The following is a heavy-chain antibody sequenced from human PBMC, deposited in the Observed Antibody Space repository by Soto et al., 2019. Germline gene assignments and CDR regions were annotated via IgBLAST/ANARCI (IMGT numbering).Heavy chain of an antibody. CDR2: IYYSGST. D-gene: IGHD2-15*01. Sequence: SETLSLTCTVSGDSISSYYWSWIRQPPGKGLEWIGYIYYSGSTNYNPSLKSRVTISVDTSKNQFSLKLSSVTAADTAVYYCASQRGYCSGGSCYLGWFDPWGQGTLVTVSS. CDR1: GDSISSYY. CDR3: ASQRGYCSGGSCYLGWFDP. V-gene: IGHV4-59*01. J-gene: IGHJ5*02.